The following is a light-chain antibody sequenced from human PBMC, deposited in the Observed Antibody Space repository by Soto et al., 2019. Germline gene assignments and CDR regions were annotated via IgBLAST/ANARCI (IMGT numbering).Light chain of an antibody. CDR1: QSVDSN. V-gene: IGKV3D-15*01. CDR2: GAS. CDR3: QQYNDWPLT. J-gene: IGKJ4*01. Sequence: EIVLKQSPATLSSFPGDRVTLSCRASQSVDSNLAWYQQKPGQTPRLLMYGASTRPTGIPARFSGSGSGTEFTPTIISLQSEDSAVYYCQQYNDWPLTFGGGAKVDI.